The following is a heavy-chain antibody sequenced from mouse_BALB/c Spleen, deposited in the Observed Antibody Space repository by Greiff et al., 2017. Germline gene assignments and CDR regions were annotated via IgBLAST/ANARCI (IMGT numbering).Heavy chain of an antibody. V-gene: IGHV1-67*01. D-gene: IGHD2-14*01. CDR2: ISIYYDNT. CDR1: GYTFTDYA. CDR3: ARGGVRPYFDY. Sequence: QVQLQQSGPELVRPGESVKISCKGSGYTFTDYAMHWVKQSHAKSLEWIGVISIYYDNTNYNQKFKGKATMTVDKSSSTAYMDLARLTSEDSAIYYCARGGVRPYFDYWGQGTTLTVSS. J-gene: IGHJ2*01.